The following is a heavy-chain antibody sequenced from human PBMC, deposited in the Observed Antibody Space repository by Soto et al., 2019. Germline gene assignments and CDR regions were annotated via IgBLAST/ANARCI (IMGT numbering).Heavy chain of an antibody. J-gene: IGHJ4*02. CDR3: ANWYPDY. Sequence: QVQLVESGGGVVQPGRSLRLSCAASGFTFSSYGMHWVRQAPGTGLEWVAVISYDGSNKYYADSVKGRFTISRDNSKNSMYLQMNSLRAEDTAVYYCANWYPDYWGQGTLVTVSA. CDR1: GFTFSSYG. V-gene: IGHV3-30*18. D-gene: IGHD6-13*01. CDR2: ISYDGSNK.